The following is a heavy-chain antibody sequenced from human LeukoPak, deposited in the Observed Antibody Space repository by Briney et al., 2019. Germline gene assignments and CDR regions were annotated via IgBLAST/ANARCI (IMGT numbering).Heavy chain of an antibody. Sequence: SETLSLTCAVYGGSFSGYYWNWIRQPPGKGLEWIGEINHRGSTKYNPSLKSRVTISVDTSKKQFSLKLSSVTAADTAVYYCARGRTTYDYVWGSYRPPDYWGQGTLVTVSS. V-gene: IGHV4-34*01. J-gene: IGHJ4*02. D-gene: IGHD3-16*02. CDR2: INHRGST. CDR1: GGSFSGYY. CDR3: ARGRTTYDYVWGSYRPPDY.